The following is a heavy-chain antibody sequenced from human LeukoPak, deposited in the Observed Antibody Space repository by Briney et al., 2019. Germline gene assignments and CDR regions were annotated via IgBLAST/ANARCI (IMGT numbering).Heavy chain of an antibody. V-gene: IGHV5-51*01. CDR1: GYSFTSYW. Sequence: GESLKISCKGSGYSFTSYWIGCVRQMPGKGLEWMGIIYPGDSDTRYSPSFQGQVTISADKSISTAYLQWSSLKASDTAMYYCARPTSRDGYNPLQHWGQGTLITVSS. D-gene: IGHD5-24*01. J-gene: IGHJ4*02. CDR2: IYPGDSDT. CDR3: ARPTSRDGYNPLQH.